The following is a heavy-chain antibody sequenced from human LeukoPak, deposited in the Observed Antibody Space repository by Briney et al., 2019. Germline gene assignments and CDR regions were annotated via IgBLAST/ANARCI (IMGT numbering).Heavy chain of an antibody. Sequence: SETLSLTCAVYGGSFSGYYWSWIRQPPGKGLEWIGEINHSGSTNYNPSFKSRVTISVDTSKNQFSLKLSSVTAADTAVYYCARASINWFDPWGQGTLVTVSS. J-gene: IGHJ5*02. CDR2: INHSGST. V-gene: IGHV4-34*01. D-gene: IGHD2-2*02. CDR1: GGSFSGYY. CDR3: ARASINWFDP.